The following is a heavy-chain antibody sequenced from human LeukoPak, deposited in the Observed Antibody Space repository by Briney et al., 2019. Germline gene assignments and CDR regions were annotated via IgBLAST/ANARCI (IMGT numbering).Heavy chain of an antibody. Sequence: GASVKVSCKASGYTFTGYYMHWVRQAPGQGLEWMGWINPNSGGTNYAQKFQGRVTMTRDTSISTAYMELSRLRSGDTAVYYCARDYYDSSGYYYVDYWGQGTLVTVSS. CDR1: GYTFTGYY. CDR2: INPNSGGT. D-gene: IGHD3-22*01. J-gene: IGHJ4*02. CDR3: ARDYYDSSGYYYVDY. V-gene: IGHV1-2*02.